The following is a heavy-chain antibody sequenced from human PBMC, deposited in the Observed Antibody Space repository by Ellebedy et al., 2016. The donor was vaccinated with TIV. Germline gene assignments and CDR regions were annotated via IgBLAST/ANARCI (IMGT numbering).Heavy chain of an antibody. Sequence: SETLSLTXAVYGGSFSGYYWTWIRQPPGRGVEWIGEINHSGSTNYNPSLKSRVTISVDTSKNQFSLKLRSVTAADTAVYYCARGAFTVTPKRLYFDSWGQGTLVTVSS. CDR2: INHSGST. CDR3: ARGAFTVTPKRLYFDS. V-gene: IGHV4-34*01. D-gene: IGHD4-17*01. CDR1: GGSFSGYY. J-gene: IGHJ4*02.